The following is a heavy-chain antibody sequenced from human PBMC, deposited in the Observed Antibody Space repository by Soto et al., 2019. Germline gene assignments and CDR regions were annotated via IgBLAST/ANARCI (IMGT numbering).Heavy chain of an antibody. D-gene: IGHD2-2*01. J-gene: IGHJ6*02. Sequence: EMQLVESGGGLVQAGRSLRLSCVASGFNFDDYTMHWVRQVPGKGLEWVSGITWDSDTKGYADSVKGRFTISRDNVKNSLSLQMNSLRPEDTALYYCAKDLSTLTATASTFGMDVWGRGTTVTVSS. V-gene: IGHV3-9*01. CDR3: AKDLSTLTATASTFGMDV. CDR1: GFNFDDYT. CDR2: ITWDSDTK.